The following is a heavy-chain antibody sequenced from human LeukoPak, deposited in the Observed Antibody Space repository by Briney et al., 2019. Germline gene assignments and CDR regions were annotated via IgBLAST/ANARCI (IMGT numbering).Heavy chain of an antibody. CDR3: WKADSLDSSFSYRI. V-gene: IGHV1-18*01. CDR2: ISAYSGQT. D-gene: IGHD3-16*01. Sequence: ASVKVSCKASGYTFSIYGTTWVRQAPGQGLEWMGWISAYSGQTKFAQKFQGRVTLTTDTSTSTAHMELRSLRTDDTAVYYWWKADSLDSSFSYRIWGQGTLVTVSS. CDR1: GYTFSIYG. J-gene: IGHJ4*02.